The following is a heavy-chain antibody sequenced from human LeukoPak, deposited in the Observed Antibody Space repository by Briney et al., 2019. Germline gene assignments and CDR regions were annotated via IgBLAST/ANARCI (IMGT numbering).Heavy chain of an antibody. V-gene: IGHV3-7*01. D-gene: IGHD3-9*01. CDR3: ARDRVDILSIDY. J-gene: IGHJ4*02. CDR1: GFTFSNYA. Sequence: GGSLRLSCVASGFTFSNYAMTWVRHAPGKGLEWVANIKQDGSEKYYVDSVKGRFTISRDNAKNSLYLQMNSLRAEDTAVYYCARDRVDILSIDYWGQGTLVTVSS. CDR2: IKQDGSEK.